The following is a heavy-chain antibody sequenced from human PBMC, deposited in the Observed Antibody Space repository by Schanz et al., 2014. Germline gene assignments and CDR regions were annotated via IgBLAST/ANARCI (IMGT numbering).Heavy chain of an antibody. CDR2: IIPILGME. V-gene: IGHV1-69*04. CDR1: GGTFSSYA. CDR3: ARDIQYHYDTSGPVGAFDI. Sequence: QVQLVQSGAEVKKPGSSVKVSCKASGGTFSSYAFSWVRQAPGQGLEWMGKIIPILGMENYAQKFQGRVTITADISTSTAYMXLSSLRSDDTAVYYCARDIQYHYDTSGPVGAFDIWGQGTVVTVSS. D-gene: IGHD3-22*01. J-gene: IGHJ3*02.